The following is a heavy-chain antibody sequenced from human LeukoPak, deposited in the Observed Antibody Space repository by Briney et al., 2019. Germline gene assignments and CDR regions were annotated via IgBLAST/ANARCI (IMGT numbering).Heavy chain of an antibody. CDR3: ARADYGDYDLRPEYFQH. J-gene: IGHJ1*01. CDR1: GYTFTGYY. D-gene: IGHD4-17*01. CDR2: INPNSGGT. Sequence: ASVKVSCKASGYTFTGYYMHWVRQAPGQGLEWMGWINPNSGGTNYAQKFQGRVTMTRDTSISTAYMELSRLRSDDTAVYYCARADYGDYDLRPEYFQHWGQGTLVTVSS. V-gene: IGHV1-2*02.